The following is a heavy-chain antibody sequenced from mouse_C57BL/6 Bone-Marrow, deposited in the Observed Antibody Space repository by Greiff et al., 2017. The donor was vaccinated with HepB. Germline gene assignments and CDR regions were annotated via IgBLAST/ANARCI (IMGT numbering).Heavy chain of an antibody. CDR3: TRPIYDGYYGVFYAMDY. Sequence: QVQLQQSGAELVRPGASVTLSCKASGYTFTDYEMHWVKQTPVHGLELIGAIDPETGGTAYNQKFKGKAILTADKSSSTAYMELRSLTSEDSAVYYCTRPIYDGYYGVFYAMDYWGQGTSVTVSS. CDR2: IDPETGGT. V-gene: IGHV1-15*01. J-gene: IGHJ4*01. D-gene: IGHD2-3*01. CDR1: GYTFTDYE.